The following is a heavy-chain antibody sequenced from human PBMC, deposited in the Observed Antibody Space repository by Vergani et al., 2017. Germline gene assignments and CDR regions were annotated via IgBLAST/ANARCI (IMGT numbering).Heavy chain of an antibody. CDR3: ARDHYYDSSGY. CDR2: ISSSSSYI. Sequence: EVQLVESGGGLVKPGGSLRLSCAASGFTFSSYSMNWVRQAPGKGLEGVSFISSSSSYIYYADSVKGRFTISRDNAKNSLYLQMNSLRAEDTAVYYCARDHYYDSSGYWGQGTLVTVSS. CDR1: GFTFSSYS. V-gene: IGHV3-21*01. J-gene: IGHJ4*02. D-gene: IGHD3-22*01.